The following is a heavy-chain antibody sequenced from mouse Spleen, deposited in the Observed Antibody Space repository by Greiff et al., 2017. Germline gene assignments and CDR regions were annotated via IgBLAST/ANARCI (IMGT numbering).Heavy chain of an antibody. CDR3: TRGAYYRYYFDY. V-gene: IGHV1-5*01. CDR2: IYPGNSDT. D-gene: IGHD2-14*01. J-gene: IGHJ2*01. Sequence: VQLQQSGTVLARPGASVKMSCKTSGYTFTSYWMHWVKQRPGQGLEWIGAIYPGNSDTSYNQKFKGKAKLTAVTSASTAYMELSSLTNEDSAVYYCTRGAYYRYYFDYWGQGTTLTVSS. CDR1: GYTFTSYW.